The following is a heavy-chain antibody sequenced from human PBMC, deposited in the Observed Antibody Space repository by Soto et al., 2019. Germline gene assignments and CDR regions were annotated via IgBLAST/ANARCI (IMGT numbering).Heavy chain of an antibody. Sequence: SETLSLTCTVSGGSISSSSYYWGWIRQPPGKGLEWIGSIYYSGSTYYNPSLKSRVTITRDTSASTAYMELSSLRSEDTAVYYCARGNPPKLLWFGELSEAYFDYWGQGTLVTVSS. CDR3: ARGNPPKLLWFGELSEAYFDY. J-gene: IGHJ4*02. D-gene: IGHD3-10*01. V-gene: IGHV4-39*02. CDR2: IYYSGST. CDR1: GGSISSSSYY.